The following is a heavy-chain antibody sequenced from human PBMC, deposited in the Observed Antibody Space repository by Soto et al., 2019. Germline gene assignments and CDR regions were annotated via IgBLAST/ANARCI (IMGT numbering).Heavy chain of an antibody. Sequence: GGSLRLSCAASGFTFSSYWMHWVRQAPGKGLVWASRINSDGSRTTYADSVKGRFTISRDNAKNMLHLQMNSLRAEDTAVYYCARALTYYYDIDYWGQGTLVTVSS. D-gene: IGHD3-22*01. V-gene: IGHV3-74*01. J-gene: IGHJ4*02. CDR2: INSDGSRT. CDR3: ARALTYYYDIDY. CDR1: GFTFSSYW.